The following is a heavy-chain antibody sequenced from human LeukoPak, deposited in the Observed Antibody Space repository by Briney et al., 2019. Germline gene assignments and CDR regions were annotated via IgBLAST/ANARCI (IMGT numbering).Heavy chain of an antibody. CDR2: IYYSGST. Sequence: PSETLSLTCTVSGGSISSYCWSWIRQPPGKGLEWIGYIYYSGSTNYNPSLKSRVTISVDTSRNQFSLKLSSLTAADTAVYYCARYHYESSGYYVLDYWGQGTLVTVSS. CDR3: ARYHYESSGYYVLDY. V-gene: IGHV4-59*01. CDR1: GGSISSYC. J-gene: IGHJ4*02. D-gene: IGHD3-22*01.